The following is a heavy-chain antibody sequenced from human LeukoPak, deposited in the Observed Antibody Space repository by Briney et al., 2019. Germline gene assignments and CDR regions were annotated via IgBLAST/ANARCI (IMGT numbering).Heavy chain of an antibody. Sequence: GGSLRLSCAASGFTFSSYSMNWVRQAPGKGLEWVSSISSCGSYIYYADSLKGRFTISRDNAKNSLYLQMNNLRAEDTAVYYCARGTVATKARYFDYWGQGTLVTVSS. D-gene: IGHD2-15*01. V-gene: IGHV3-21*01. CDR2: ISSCGSYI. CDR1: GFTFSSYS. CDR3: ARGTVATKARYFDY. J-gene: IGHJ4*02.